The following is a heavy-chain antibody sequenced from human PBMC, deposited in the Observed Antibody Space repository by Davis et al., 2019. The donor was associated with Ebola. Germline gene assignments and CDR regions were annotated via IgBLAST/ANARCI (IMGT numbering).Heavy chain of an antibody. CDR3: ARGGGQVYYYGSGRYYYGMDV. Sequence: MPGGSLRLSCAVYGGSFSGYYWSWIRQPPGKGLEWIGEINHSGSTNYNPSLKSRVTISVDTSKNQFSLKLSSVTAADTAVYYCARGGGQVYYYGSGRYYYGMDVWGQGTTVTVSS. CDR1: GGSFSGYY. J-gene: IGHJ6*02. V-gene: IGHV4-34*01. CDR2: INHSGST. D-gene: IGHD3-10*01.